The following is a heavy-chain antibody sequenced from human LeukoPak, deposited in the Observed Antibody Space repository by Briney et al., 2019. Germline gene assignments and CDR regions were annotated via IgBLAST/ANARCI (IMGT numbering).Heavy chain of an antibody. J-gene: IGHJ3*02. V-gene: IGHV3-23*01. D-gene: IGHD4-17*01. Sequence: PGGSLRLSCAASGYTFSSHGLTWVRQAPGKGLEWVSTINGAGDNTYYAETVKGRFTISRDNSKNTLYLQMNSLRAEDTAVYYCARVKMTTVTTDAFDIWGQGTMVTVSS. CDR3: ARVKMTTVTTDAFDI. CDR1: GYTFSSHG. CDR2: INGAGDNT.